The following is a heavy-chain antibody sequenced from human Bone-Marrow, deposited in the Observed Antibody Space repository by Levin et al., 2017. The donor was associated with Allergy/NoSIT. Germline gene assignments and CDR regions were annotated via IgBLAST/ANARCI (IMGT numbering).Heavy chain of an antibody. CDR3: ARDPGRVRVATDGGYTYGYIDV. CDR1: GFSVSDNF. V-gene: IGHV3-20*04. D-gene: IGHD3-10*02. J-gene: IGHJ6*03. CDR2: IDWNGGRT. Sequence: GGSLRLSCAASGFSVSDNFMSWVRQAPGKGLEWVAGIDWNGGRTGYAGSVKGRFIISRDNDKNSLYLQMNSLRVEDRALYFCARDPGRVRVATDGGYTYGYIDVWGRGTTVTVSS.